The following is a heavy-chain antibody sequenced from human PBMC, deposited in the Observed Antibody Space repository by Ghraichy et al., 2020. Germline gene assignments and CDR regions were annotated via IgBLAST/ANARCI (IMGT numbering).Heavy chain of an antibody. Sequence: ASVTVSCKASGYTFTTYYMHWVRQAPGQGLEWMGVINPSDGTRNYAQNFQGRVTMTRDTSTSTVYMEVSSLRSEDTVVYYCAREPHGTGFFDYWGQGTLVTVSS. D-gene: IGHD1-7*01. V-gene: IGHV1-46*01. J-gene: IGHJ4*02. CDR2: INPSDGTR. CDR1: GYTFTTYY. CDR3: AREPHGTGFFDY.